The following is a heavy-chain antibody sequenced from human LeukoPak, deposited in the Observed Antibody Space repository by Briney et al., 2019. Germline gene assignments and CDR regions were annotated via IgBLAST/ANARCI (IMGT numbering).Heavy chain of an antibody. CDR1: GFTFSNYW. J-gene: IGHJ4*02. CDR2: IKQDGSEK. CDR3: AREDDWNYEDY. V-gene: IGHV3-7*01. D-gene: IGHD1-7*01. Sequence: GGSLRLSCTASGFTFSNYWMSWVRQAPGKGLEWVANIKQDGSEKNYVNSVKGRFTISRDNAKNSLYLQMNSLRAEDTAIYYCAREDDWNYEDYWGQGTLVTVSS.